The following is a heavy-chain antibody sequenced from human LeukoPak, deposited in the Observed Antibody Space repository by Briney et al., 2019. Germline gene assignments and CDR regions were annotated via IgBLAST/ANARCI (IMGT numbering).Heavy chain of an antibody. J-gene: IGHJ5*02. CDR2: TNPNIGNK. Sequence: ASVKVSCKASGYTFTSYDINWVRQATGQELEWMGWTNPNIGNKGCAKKFQGRGTITRNISISTAYMELSGLRSDDTAVYYRARVRHCSSTSCSWFDPWGQGTLVTVSS. V-gene: IGHV1-8*03. CDR3: ARVRHCSSTSCSWFDP. CDR1: GYTFTSYD. D-gene: IGHD2-2*01.